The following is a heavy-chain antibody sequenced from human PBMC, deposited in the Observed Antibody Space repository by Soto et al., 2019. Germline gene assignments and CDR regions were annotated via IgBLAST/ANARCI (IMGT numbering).Heavy chain of an antibody. D-gene: IGHD3-10*01. CDR1: GFTFSYYT. J-gene: IGHJ6*02. Sequence: EVQLLESGGGLVQPGGSLRLSCVASGFTFSYYTMSWVRQAPGKGLEWVSGISNSGDTIYYADSVKGRLTISRDNFKNTLYMQMNSLRADDTAVYYCADPAPAPAHYGYYDMDVWGHGTTVTV. V-gene: IGHV3-23*01. CDR2: ISNSGDTI. CDR3: ADPAPAPAHYGYYDMDV.